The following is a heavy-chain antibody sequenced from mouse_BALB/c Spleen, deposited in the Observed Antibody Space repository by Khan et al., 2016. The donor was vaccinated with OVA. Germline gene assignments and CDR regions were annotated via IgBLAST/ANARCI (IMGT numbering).Heavy chain of an antibody. CDR1: GFTFSTYA. CDR2: ISSDGDYT. V-gene: IGHV5-9-3*01. Sequence: EVKLVESGGGLVKPGGSLKLSCAASGFTFSTYAMSWVRQTPEKRLEWVATISSDGDYTYFPDNVTGRFTISRDNAKNTLCPQMTSLRSEDTAMYYCARSPYGNFAYWGQGTLVTVSA. D-gene: IGHD2-1*01. J-gene: IGHJ3*01. CDR3: ARSPYGNFAY.